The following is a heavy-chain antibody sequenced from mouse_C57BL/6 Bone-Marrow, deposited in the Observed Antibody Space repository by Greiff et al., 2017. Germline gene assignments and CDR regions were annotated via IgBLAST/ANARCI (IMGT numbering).Heavy chain of an antibody. CDR1: GYTFTSYW. D-gene: IGHD1-1*01. J-gene: IGHJ1*01. Sequence: EVQLQQSGAVLVRPGASVKLSCKASGYTFTSYWMHWVKQRPGQGLEWIGAIYPGNSDTSYNQKFKGKATLTAVTSSSTAYMELSSLTSEDSAVYYCTKGSSHGYFDYWGQGTTVTVSS. V-gene: IGHV1-5*01. CDR3: TKGSSHGYFDY. CDR2: IYPGNSDT.